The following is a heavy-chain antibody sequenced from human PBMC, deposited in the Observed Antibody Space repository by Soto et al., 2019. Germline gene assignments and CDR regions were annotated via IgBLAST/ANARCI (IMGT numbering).Heavy chain of an antibody. J-gene: IGHJ4*02. V-gene: IGHV3-15*07. D-gene: IGHD3-10*01. CDR1: GLTFINSW. CDR3: GYASGTFYPGY. Sequence: GGSLRLSCAASGLTFINSWMIWIRQAPGKGLEWVGRIKSKADGETTEYAAPVKGGFAISRDDSKDTPYLQMNSLKSEDTAVYFCGYASGTFYPGYWGPGTQVTVSS. CDR2: IKSKADGETT.